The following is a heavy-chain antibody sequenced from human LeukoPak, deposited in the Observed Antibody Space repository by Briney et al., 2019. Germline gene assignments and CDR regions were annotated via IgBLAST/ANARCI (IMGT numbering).Heavy chain of an antibody. J-gene: IGHJ4*02. CDR3: AKGIDSSGYWADY. CDR2: ISYDGSDK. Sequence: PGGSLRLSCAASGFTFTNYGMHWVRQAPGKGLEWVALISYDGSDKNYADSVKGRFTISRDNSKNTLYMQMNNLRAEDTAVYYCAKGIDSSGYWADYWGQGTLVTVSS. V-gene: IGHV3-30*18. D-gene: IGHD3-22*01. CDR1: GFTFTNYG.